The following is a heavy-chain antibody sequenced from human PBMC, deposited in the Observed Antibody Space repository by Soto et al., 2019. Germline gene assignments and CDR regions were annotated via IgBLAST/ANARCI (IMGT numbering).Heavy chain of an antibody. CDR1: GGSVSSGSYY. J-gene: IGHJ4*02. CDR3: ARGLYDYIWGTYRAFDY. CDR2: IYYSGST. Sequence: SETLSLTCAVYGGSVSSGSYYWSWIRQPPGKGLEWIGYIYYSGSTNYNPSLKSRVTVSLDSSKNQFSLQLNSVTAADTAVYYCARGLYDYIWGTYRAFDYWGQGTLVTVSS. V-gene: IGHV4-61*01. D-gene: IGHD3-16*02.